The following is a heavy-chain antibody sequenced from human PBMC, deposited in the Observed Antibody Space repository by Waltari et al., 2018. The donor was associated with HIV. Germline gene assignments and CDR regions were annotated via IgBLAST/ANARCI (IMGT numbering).Heavy chain of an antibody. CDR3: ARGGNYYGSGSYYKLDY. CDR1: GVSFRGYY. Sequence: QVQLQQWGAGLLKPSETLSLTCAVYGVSFRGYYWSWIRQSPGKGLEWIGEINQSGSTNYNPSLKSRVTMSVDTSKNQFSLKLSFVTAADTAVYYCARGGNYYGSGSYYKLDYWGQGTLVTVSS. CDR2: INQSGST. D-gene: IGHD3-10*01. J-gene: IGHJ4*02. V-gene: IGHV4-34*01.